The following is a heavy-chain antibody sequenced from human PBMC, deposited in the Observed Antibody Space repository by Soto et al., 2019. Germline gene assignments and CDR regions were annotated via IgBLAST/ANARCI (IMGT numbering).Heavy chain of an antibody. D-gene: IGHD1-26*01. CDR2: IHHSGST. Sequence: QVQLQESGPGLVKPSQTLSLTCTVSGGSISSGQNFWNWIRQSPGKGLEWIGYIHHSGSTYYSPSLKSRLTISADPSKNQISLKLNSVTAADTAVYYCARDTGTYPYYFDSWGQGTLVTVSS. CDR1: GGSISSGQNF. V-gene: IGHV4-30-4*08. J-gene: IGHJ4*02. CDR3: ARDTGTYPYYFDS.